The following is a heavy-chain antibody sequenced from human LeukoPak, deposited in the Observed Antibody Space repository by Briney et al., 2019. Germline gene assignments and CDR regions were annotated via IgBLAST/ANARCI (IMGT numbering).Heavy chain of an antibody. CDR3: ARSGYCSSTSCYLGFADYYYYYMDV. D-gene: IGHD2-2*03. J-gene: IGHJ6*03. CDR2: IIPIFGTA. CDR1: GGTFSSYA. Sequence: ASVKVSCKASGGTFSSYAISWVRQAPGQGLEWMGGIIPIFGTANYAQKFQGRVTITTDESTSTAYMELSSLSSEDTAVYYCARSGYCSSTSCYLGFADYYYYYMDVWGKGTTVTVSS. V-gene: IGHV1-69*05.